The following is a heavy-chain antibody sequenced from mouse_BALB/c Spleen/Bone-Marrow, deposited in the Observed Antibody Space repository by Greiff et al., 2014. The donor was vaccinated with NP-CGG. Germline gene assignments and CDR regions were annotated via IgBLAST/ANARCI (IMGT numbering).Heavy chain of an antibody. D-gene: IGHD1-1*01. V-gene: IGHV1-20*02. Sequence: EVQLQQSGPELVKPGASVKISCKASGYSFTGYFMNWVMQSHGESLEWIGRINPYNGDTFYNQKFKGKATLTVDKSSSTAHMELRSLASEDSAVYYCARSSYYGSSYFDYWGQGTTLTVSS. J-gene: IGHJ2*01. CDR1: GYSFTGYF. CDR3: ARSSYYGSSYFDY. CDR2: INPYNGDT.